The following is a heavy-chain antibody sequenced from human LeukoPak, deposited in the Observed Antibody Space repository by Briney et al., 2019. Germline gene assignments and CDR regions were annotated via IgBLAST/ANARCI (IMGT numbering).Heavy chain of an antibody. V-gene: IGHV3-9*01. CDR3: AKAVPATNYFDL. J-gene: IGHJ4*02. Sequence: GGSLRLSCEASGFTFGDYGMHWVRQRPGEGLEWVSDISWNSITKRYADPVRGRFTISRENAKNTLYLQMRSLRPEDTAFYYCAKAVPATNYFDLWGRGTLVTVSS. CDR1: GFTFGDYG. D-gene: IGHD2-2*01. CDR2: ISWNSITK.